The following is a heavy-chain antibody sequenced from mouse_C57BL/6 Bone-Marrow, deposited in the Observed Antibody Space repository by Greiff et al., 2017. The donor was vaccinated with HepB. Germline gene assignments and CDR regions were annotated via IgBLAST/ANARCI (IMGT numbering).Heavy chain of an antibody. CDR2: IDPNSGGT. D-gene: IGHD1-1*01. Sequence: QVQLQQPGAELVKPGASVKLSCKASGYTFTSYWMHWVKQRPGRGLEWIGRIDPNSGGTKYNEKFKSKATLTVDKPSSTAYMQLSSLTSEDSAVYYCARDGVIYYYGSRPFSFDYWGQGTTLTVSS. V-gene: IGHV1-72*01. CDR1: GYTFTSYW. CDR3: ARDGVIYYYGSRPFSFDY. J-gene: IGHJ2*01.